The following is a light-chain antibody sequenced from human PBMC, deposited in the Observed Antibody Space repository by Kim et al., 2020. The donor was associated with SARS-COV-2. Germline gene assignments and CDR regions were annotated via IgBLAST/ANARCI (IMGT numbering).Light chain of an antibody. J-gene: IGKJ4*01. V-gene: IGKV3-20*01. CDR1: QSVSSSY. CDR3: QQYSSSRFRT. CDR2: GAS. Sequence: EIVLTQSPGTLSLSPGERATLSCRASQSVSSSYLAWYQQKPGQAPRLLIYGASSRATGIPDRFSGSGSGTDFTLTISRLETEDFAVYYCQQYSSSRFRTFGGGTKGEIK.